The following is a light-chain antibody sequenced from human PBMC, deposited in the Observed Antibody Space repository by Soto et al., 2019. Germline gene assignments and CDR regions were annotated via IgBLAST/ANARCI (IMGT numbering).Light chain of an antibody. Sequence: EIVLTQSPGTLSLSPGERATLSCRASQSVSSNFLACYQQKPGQAPKLLISGASSRATGIPDRFSGSGSGTDFTLTISRLEPEDFALYSCQQYDSSPGTFGQGTKLEIK. CDR3: QQYDSSPGT. J-gene: IGKJ2*02. V-gene: IGKV3-20*01. CDR2: GAS. CDR1: QSVSSNF.